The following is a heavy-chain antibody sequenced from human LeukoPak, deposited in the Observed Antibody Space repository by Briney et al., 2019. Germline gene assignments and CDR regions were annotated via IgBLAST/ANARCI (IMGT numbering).Heavy chain of an antibody. CDR2: IYYSGST. Sequence: PSETLSLTCTVSGGSISSYYWSWIRQPPGKGLEWIGYIYYSGSTNYNPSLKSRVTISVDTSKNQFSLKLSSVTAADTAVYYCARQRAVAGNNDYWGQGTLVTVSS. V-gene: IGHV4-59*08. J-gene: IGHJ4*02. CDR3: ARQRAVAGNNDY. CDR1: GGSISSYY. D-gene: IGHD6-19*01.